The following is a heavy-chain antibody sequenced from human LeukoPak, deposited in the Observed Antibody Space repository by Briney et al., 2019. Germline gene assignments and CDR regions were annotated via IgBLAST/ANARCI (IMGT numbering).Heavy chain of an antibody. CDR1: GYTFTGYY. CDR3: AFSGYYLQGNYYYMDV. Sequence: ASVKVSCKASGYTFTGYYMHWVRQAPGQGLEWMGWINPNSGGTNYAQKFQGRVTMTRDTSISTAYMELSRLRSDDTAVYYCAFSGYYLQGNYYYMDVWGKGTTVTVSS. V-gene: IGHV1-2*02. D-gene: IGHD6-25*01. J-gene: IGHJ6*03. CDR2: INPNSGGT.